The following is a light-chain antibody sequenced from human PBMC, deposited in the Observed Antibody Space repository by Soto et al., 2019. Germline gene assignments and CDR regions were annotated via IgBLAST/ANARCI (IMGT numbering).Light chain of an antibody. J-gene: IGKJ4*01. V-gene: IGKV1-5*01. CDR1: QSISSW. CDR2: DAS. Sequence: DIQMTQSPSTLSASVGDRVTITCRASQSISSWLAWYQQKPGKAPKLLIYDASTLEGGVPSRFSGSGSGTEFTLTISSLQPDYFATSYCQQYKNYLLTFGGGTKVEIK. CDR3: QQYKNYLLT.